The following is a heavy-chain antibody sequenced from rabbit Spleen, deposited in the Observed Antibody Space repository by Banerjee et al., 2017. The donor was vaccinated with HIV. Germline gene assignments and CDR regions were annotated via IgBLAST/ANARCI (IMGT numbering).Heavy chain of an antibody. CDR3: ARDGTGGSYFAL. Sequence: QSLEESGGDLVKPEGSLTLTCKASGFTLSSYYMNWVHQAPGKGLEWIGYIDPVFGITYYANWVNGRFSISRENAQNTVFLQMTSLTAADTATYFCARDGTGGSYFALWGQGTLVTVS. CDR2: IDPVFGIT. V-gene: IGHV1S7*01. D-gene: IGHD8-1*01. J-gene: IGHJ4*01. CDR1: GFTLSSYY.